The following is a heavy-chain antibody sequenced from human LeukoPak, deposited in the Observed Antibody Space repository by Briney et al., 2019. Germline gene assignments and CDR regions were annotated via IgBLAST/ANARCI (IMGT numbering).Heavy chain of an antibody. D-gene: IGHD3-16*02. CDR3: ASGKPLSVWGTYRPLDY. J-gene: IGHJ4*02. CDR2: IYSGGST. CDR1: GFTVSSNY. Sequence: GGSLRLSCAISGFTVSSNYMSWVRQAPGKELKWVSVIYSGGSTYYADSVKGRFTISRDNSKNTLYLQMNILRAEDTAVYYCASGKPLSVWGTYRPLDYWGQGTLVTVSS. V-gene: IGHV3-66*01.